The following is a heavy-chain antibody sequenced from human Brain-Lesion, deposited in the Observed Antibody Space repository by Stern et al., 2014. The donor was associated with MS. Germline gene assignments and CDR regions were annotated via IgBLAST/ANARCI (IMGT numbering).Heavy chain of an antibody. CDR2: ISWNSGTI. J-gene: IGHJ4*02. D-gene: IGHD1-14*01. CDR3: ARDITGSSAYFAY. CDR1: GFTFADYA. V-gene: IGHV3-9*01. Sequence: VQLLESGGDLVQPGRSLRLSCAAFGFTFADYAMHWVRQAPGKGLEWVAGISWNSGTIGYADSVKGRFTTSRDNAYSSLYLQMNSLRPEDTALYYCARDITGSSAYFAYWGQGTLVTVSS.